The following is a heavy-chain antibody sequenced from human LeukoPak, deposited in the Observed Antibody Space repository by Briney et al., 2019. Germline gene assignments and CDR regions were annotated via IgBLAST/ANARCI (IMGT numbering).Heavy chain of an antibody. Sequence: SVEVSCKASGGTFSSYAISWVRQAPGQGLEWMGGIIPIFGTANYAQKFQGRVTITTDKSTSTAYMELSSLRSEDTAVYYCASNGGYGSGDYYYYYMDVWGKGTTVTVSS. CDR3: ASNGGYGSGDYYYYYMDV. V-gene: IGHV1-69*05. D-gene: IGHD6-19*01. CDR2: IIPIFGTA. J-gene: IGHJ6*03. CDR1: GGTFSSYA.